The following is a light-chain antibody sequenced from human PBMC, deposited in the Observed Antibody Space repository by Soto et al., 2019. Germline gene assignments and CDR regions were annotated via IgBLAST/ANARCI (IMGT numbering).Light chain of an antibody. V-gene: IGKV3-11*01. J-gene: IGKJ4*01. CDR1: QTINNF. CDR2: DAS. Sequence: EVVLTQSPATLSLSPGERATLSCRASQTINNFLAWYQQKPGQAPRLLIYDASSRAAGVPGRFSGSGSGTDFTLTIPSLEPEDFALYHCQQRSTGTFGGGTKVEI. CDR3: QQRSTGT.